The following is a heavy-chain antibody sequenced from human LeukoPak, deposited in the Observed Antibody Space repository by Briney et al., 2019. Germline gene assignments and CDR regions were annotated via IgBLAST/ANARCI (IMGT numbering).Heavy chain of an antibody. CDR3: ARGVAAAAGTFEY. D-gene: IGHD6-13*01. CDR1: GFTFSSYD. CDR2: ISNSGSAI. J-gene: IGHJ4*02. V-gene: IGHV3-11*01. Sequence: PGGSLRLSCAASGFTFSSYDMSWIRQAAGKGLEWVSYISNSGSAIYYADSVKGRFTISRDNAKNSLYLQMNSLSAEDTAVYYCARGVAAAAGTFEYWGQGTLVTVSS.